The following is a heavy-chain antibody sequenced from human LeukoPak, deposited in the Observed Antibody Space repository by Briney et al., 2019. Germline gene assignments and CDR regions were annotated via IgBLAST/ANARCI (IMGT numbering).Heavy chain of an antibody. Sequence: GGSLRLSCAASGFIFSDYEMNWVRQAPGKGLEWVSYISSSGSSIFYAGSVKGRFTISRDNAKNSLYLQMNSLRAEDTAVYYCVRELYYSDSSGYHNWFDPWGQGTLVTVSS. V-gene: IGHV3-48*03. J-gene: IGHJ5*02. D-gene: IGHD3-22*01. CDR3: VRELYYSDSSGYHNWFDP. CDR2: ISSSGSSI. CDR1: GFIFSDYE.